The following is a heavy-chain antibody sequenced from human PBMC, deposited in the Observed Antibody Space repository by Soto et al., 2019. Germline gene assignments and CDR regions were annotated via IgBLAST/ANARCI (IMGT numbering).Heavy chain of an antibody. Sequence: EVQLLESGGGLVQPGGSLRLSCAACGFTFSSYAMSWVRQAPGKGLEWVSAISGSGGSTYYADSVKGRFTISRDNSKNTRDRQMNSLRAEDTAIYDWAKVWGSETLDTFDIWGQGTMLIVSS. D-gene: IGHD3-16*01. CDR3: AKVWGSETLDTFDI. CDR2: ISGSGGST. J-gene: IGHJ3*02. V-gene: IGHV3-23*01. CDR1: GFTFSSYA.